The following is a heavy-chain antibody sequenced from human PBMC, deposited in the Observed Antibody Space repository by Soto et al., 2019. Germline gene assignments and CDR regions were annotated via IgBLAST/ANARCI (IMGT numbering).Heavy chain of an antibody. CDR1: GFTFSSYA. CDR2: ISGSGGST. D-gene: IGHD2-21*02. J-gene: IGHJ5*01. CDR3: AKGFIVVVTVIRPDDAFEA. V-gene: IGHV3-23*01. Sequence: GGSLRLSCAASGFTFSSYAMSWVRQAPGKGLEWVSAISGSGGSTYYADSVKGRFTISRDPSKNTIFLEMNSLRAEDTAVYYCAKGFIVVVTVIRPDDAFEAWGEGTLVTVSS.